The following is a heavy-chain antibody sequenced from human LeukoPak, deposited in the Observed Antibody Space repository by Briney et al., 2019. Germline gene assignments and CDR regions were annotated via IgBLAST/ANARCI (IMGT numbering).Heavy chain of an antibody. V-gene: IGHV4-59*08. CDR2: IYSSGST. J-gene: IGHJ5*02. CDR1: GGSISSYY. CDR3: ARQNYYGLERPGNWFDP. Sequence: PSETLCLTCTVSGGSISSYYWSWIRQPPGKGLEWIGYIYSSGSTIYNPSLKYRVTIWVDTSTHQFSLNLSSVSDADTAVYYCARQNYYGLERPGNWFDPWGQGTLVTVSS. D-gene: IGHD3-10*01.